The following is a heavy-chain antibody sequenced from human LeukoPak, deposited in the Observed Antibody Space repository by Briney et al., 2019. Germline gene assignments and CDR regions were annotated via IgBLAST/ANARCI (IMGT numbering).Heavy chain of an antibody. Sequence: SETLSLTCTVSGGSISSYYWSWIRQPPGKGLEWIGYIYYSGGTNYNPSLKSRVTISVDTSKNQFSLKLSSVTAADTAVYYCARVAVYYGMDVWGQGTTVTVSS. CDR2: IYYSGGT. V-gene: IGHV4-59*01. D-gene: IGHD6-19*01. J-gene: IGHJ6*02. CDR1: GGSISSYY. CDR3: ARVAVYYGMDV.